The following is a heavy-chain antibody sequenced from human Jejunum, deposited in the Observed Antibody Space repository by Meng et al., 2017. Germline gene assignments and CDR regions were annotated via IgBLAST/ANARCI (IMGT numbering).Heavy chain of an antibody. V-gene: IGHV4-59*01. Sequence: SETLSLTCRVSGGSISSGYWSWIRQSPGKGLEWIGYIHYSGDTKYNPSLKSRVTTSLDTSKHQFSLQLTSVTAADTAVYYCARDNCEKKSQNWYFYGMDVWGQGTTVTVSS. D-gene: IGHD1-7*01. CDR3: ARDNCEKKSQNWYFYGMDV. CDR2: IHYSGDT. J-gene: IGHJ6*02. CDR1: GGSISSGY.